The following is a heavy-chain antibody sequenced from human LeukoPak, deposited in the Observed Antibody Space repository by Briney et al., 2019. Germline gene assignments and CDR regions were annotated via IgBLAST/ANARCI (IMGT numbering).Heavy chain of an antibody. CDR3: TRDRSSTWVPFGISNHYYSMDV. J-gene: IGHJ6*03. CDR2: ISWNNNYI. CDR1: GFTFHDHA. Sequence: PGTSLRLSCSASGFTFHDHAMHWVRQAPGKGLEWVSGISWNNNYIGYADSVKGRFTISRDDAKNSLYLQMNTLRPEDTALYYCTRDRSSTWVPFGISNHYYSMDVWGKGTTVTVSS. D-gene: IGHD6-13*01. V-gene: IGHV3-9*01.